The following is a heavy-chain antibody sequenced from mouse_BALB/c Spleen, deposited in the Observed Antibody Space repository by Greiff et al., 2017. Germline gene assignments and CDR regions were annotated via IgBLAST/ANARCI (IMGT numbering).Heavy chain of an antibody. CDR2: IDPENGDT. Sequence: EVQVVESGAELVRSGASVKLSCTASGFNIKDYYMHWVKQRPEQGLEWIGWIDPENGDTEYAPKFQGKATMTADTSSNTAYLQLSSLTSEDTAFYYCNPIHYYGLYAMDYWGQGTSVTVSS. V-gene: IGHV14-4*02. D-gene: IGHD1-2*01. CDR1: GFNIKDYY. J-gene: IGHJ4*01. CDR3: NPIHYYGLYAMDY.